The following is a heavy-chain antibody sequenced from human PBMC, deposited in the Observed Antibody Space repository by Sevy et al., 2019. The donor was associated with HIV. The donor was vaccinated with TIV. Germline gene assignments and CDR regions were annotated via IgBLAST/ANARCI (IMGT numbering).Heavy chain of an antibody. J-gene: IGHJ6*02. Sequence: ASVKVSCKASGGTFSSYAISWVRQAPGQGLEWMGGIIPIFGTANYAQKFQGRVTITADESTSTAYMELSSLRSEDTAMYYCARPSSGYCSSTSCYTSHYYYYYGMDVWGQGTTVTVSS. D-gene: IGHD2-2*02. V-gene: IGHV1-69*13. CDR1: GGTFSSYA. CDR2: IIPIFGTA. CDR3: ARPSSGYCSSTSCYTSHYYYYYGMDV.